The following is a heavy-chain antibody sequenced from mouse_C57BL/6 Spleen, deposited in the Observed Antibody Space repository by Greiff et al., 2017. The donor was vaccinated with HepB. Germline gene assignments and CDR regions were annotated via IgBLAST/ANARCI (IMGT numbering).Heavy chain of an antibody. V-gene: IGHV5-17*01. CDR1: GFTFSDYG. Sequence: EVKLVESGGGLVKPGGSLKLSCAASGFTFSDYGMHWVRQAPEKGLEWVAYISSGSSTIYYADTVKGRFTISRDNAKNTLFLQMTRLRSEDTAMYYCARDYDYGHYYAMDYWGQGTSVTVSS. CDR2: ISSGSSTI. J-gene: IGHJ4*01. CDR3: ARDYDYGHYYAMDY. D-gene: IGHD2-4*01.